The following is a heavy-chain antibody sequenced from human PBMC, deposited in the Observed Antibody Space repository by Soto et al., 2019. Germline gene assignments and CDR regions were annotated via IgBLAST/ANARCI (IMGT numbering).Heavy chain of an antibody. D-gene: IGHD3-22*01. CDR1: GYTLTELS. V-gene: IGHV1-24*01. J-gene: IGHJ3*02. Sequence: ASVKVSCKVSGYTLTELSMHWVRQAPGKGLEWMGGFDPEDGETIYAQKFQGRVTMTKDTSTDTAYMELSSLRSEDTAVYYCATRGDQHYDSSGYAFDIWGQGTMVTVSS. CDR3: ATRGDQHYDSSGYAFDI. CDR2: FDPEDGET.